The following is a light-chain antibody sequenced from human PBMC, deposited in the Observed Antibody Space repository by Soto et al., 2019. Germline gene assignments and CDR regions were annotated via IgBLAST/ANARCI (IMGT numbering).Light chain of an antibody. Sequence: QSALTQPASVSGSPGQSITISCTGTSSDVGGYNYVSWYQQHPGKAPKLMIYDVSNRPSGVSNRFSGSKSGNTASLTISGLQAEDEAEYYCSSYTSSSFVVVGGGTKLTVL. V-gene: IGLV2-14*01. CDR3: SSYTSSSFVV. CDR1: SSDVGGYNY. J-gene: IGLJ2*01. CDR2: DVS.